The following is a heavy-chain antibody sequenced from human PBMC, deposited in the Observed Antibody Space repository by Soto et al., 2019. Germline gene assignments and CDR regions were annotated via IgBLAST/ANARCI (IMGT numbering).Heavy chain of an antibody. J-gene: IGHJ4*02. V-gene: IGHV4-59*08. Sequence: WTWIRQAPGKGLEWIGNIYYIGTTNYNPSLKSRVTISIDTSKKQFSLKLSSVTAADTAVYYCARHRGMGLFDYWGQGTLVTVSS. CDR3: ARHRGMGLFDY. D-gene: IGHD2-8*01. CDR2: IYYIGTT.